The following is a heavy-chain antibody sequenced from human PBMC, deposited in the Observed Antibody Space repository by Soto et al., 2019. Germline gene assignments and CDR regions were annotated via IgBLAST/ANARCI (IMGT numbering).Heavy chain of an antibody. CDR2: ISYDGNNK. CDR3: AKDREPASYHVPPGLDS. Sequence: QVQLVESGGGVVQPERSLRLSCAASGFTFSRYGMHWVRQAPGKGLEWVAVISYDGNNKYYGDSVQGRFTISRDNSKNTLFLQMHRRRGEDTAGYYCAKDREPASYHVPPGLDSWGQGTQVAVAS. V-gene: IGHV3-30*18. J-gene: IGHJ4*02. D-gene: IGHD1-26*01. CDR1: GFTFSRYG.